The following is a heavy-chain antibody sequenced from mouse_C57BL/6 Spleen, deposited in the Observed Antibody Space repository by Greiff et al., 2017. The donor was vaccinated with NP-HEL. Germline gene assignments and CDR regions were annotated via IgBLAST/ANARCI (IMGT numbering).Heavy chain of an antibody. CDR2: ISYDGSN. Sequence: ESGPGLVKPSQSLSLTCSVTGYSITSGYYWNWIRQFPGNKLEWMGYISYDGSNNYNPSLKNRISITRDTSKNQFFLKLNSVTTEDTATYYCAREDYDYDVGAMDYWGQGTSVTVSS. D-gene: IGHD2-4*01. V-gene: IGHV3-6*01. CDR1: GYSITSGYY. J-gene: IGHJ4*01. CDR3: AREDYDYDVGAMDY.